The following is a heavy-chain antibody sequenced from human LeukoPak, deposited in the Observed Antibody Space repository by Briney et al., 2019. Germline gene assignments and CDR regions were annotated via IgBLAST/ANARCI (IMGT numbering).Heavy chain of an antibody. D-gene: IGHD5-12*01. CDR2: IEQDGGEK. CDR1: GFTFSSYW. V-gene: IGHV3-7*01. Sequence: GGSLRLSCAVSGFTFSSYWMSWVRQAPGKGLEWVANIEQDGGEKYYVDSVKGRFTISRDNAKNSLYLQMNSLRAEDTAVYYCARVNNYDCKDYWGQGTLVTVSS. CDR3: ARVNNYDCKDY. J-gene: IGHJ4*02.